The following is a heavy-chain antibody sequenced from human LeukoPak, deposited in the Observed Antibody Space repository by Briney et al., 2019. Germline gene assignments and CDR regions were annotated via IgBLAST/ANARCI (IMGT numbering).Heavy chain of an antibody. Sequence: SETLSLPCAVYGGYFSSYYWRWIGQPPGKGLEWIGEINHCGSPNYNPSLNSRVTISADTSKTQFSRKLSSVTAADTAVYYSARAGGDDDSTVPPAGQNQPYYLDYWCQGTLVTVVS. CDR3: ARAGGDDDSTVPPAGQNQPYYLDY. J-gene: IGHJ4*02. CDR1: GGYFSSYY. D-gene: IGHD3-22*01. CDR2: INHCGSP. V-gene: IGHV4-34*01.